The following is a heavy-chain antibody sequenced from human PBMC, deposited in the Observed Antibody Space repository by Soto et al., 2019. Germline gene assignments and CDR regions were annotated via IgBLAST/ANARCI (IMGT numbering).Heavy chain of an antibody. J-gene: IGHJ4*02. CDR3: ARAGRAVDFDY. V-gene: IGHV4-59*12. CDR1: GGSISSYY. Sequence: SETLSLTCTVSGGSISSYYWSWIRQPPGKGLEWIGYIYYSGSTNYNPSLKSRVTISVDTSKNQFSLKLSSVTAADTAVYYCARAGRAVDFDYWGQGALVTVSS. CDR2: IYYSGST. D-gene: IGHD6-19*01.